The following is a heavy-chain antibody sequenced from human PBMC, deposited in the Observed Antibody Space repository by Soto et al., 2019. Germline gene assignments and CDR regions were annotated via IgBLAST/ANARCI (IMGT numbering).Heavy chain of an antibody. Sequence: GGSLRLSCAASGFTFSSYGMHWVRQAPGKGLEWVAVIWYDGSNKYYADSVKGRFTISRDNSKNTLYLQMNSLRAEDTAVYYCARSTTAMADGFDYWGQGTLVTVSS. CDR1: GFTFSSYG. CDR3: ARSTTAMADGFDY. V-gene: IGHV3-33*01. J-gene: IGHJ4*02. D-gene: IGHD5-18*01. CDR2: IWYDGSNK.